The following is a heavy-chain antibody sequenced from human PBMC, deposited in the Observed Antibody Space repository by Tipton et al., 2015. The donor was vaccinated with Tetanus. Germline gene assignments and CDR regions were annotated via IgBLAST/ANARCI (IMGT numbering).Heavy chain of an antibody. CDR1: GFTFSHFA. CDR2: LSHDGGNI. Sequence: GSLRLFCVASGFTFSHFAVSWVRRAPGRGLEWVSSLSHDGGNIYYADFARGRFTISRDNSKNTLFLQMDDLRAEDTAIYYCEAQRTSEDFWGQGTLVTASS. V-gene: IGHV3-23*01. CDR3: EAQRTSEDF. J-gene: IGHJ4*02. D-gene: IGHD1-14*01.